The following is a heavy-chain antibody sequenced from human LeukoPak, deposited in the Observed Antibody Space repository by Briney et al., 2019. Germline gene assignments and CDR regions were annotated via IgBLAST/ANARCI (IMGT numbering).Heavy chain of an antibody. CDR2: IDIDGNT. CDR3: ARDMNYNLDY. V-gene: IGHV3-74*01. J-gene: IGHJ4*02. CDR1: GFTFSHSY. D-gene: IGHD1-7*01. Sequence: GGSLRLSCAASGFTFSHSYIHWVRQAPGKGLVWVSRIDIDGNTVYADPVKGRFTISRDNAKSTLYLEMNSLRAEDTAVYYCARDMNYNLDYWGPGTLVTVSP.